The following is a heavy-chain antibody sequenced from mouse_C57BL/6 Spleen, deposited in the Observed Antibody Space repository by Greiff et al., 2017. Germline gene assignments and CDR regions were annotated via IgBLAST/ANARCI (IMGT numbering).Heavy chain of an antibody. CDR2: ISYDGSN. V-gene: IGHV3-6*01. CDR1: GYSITSGYY. CDR3: ARDAGYYGSFAY. J-gene: IGHJ3*01. D-gene: IGHD1-1*01. Sequence: ESGPGLVKPSQSLSLTCSVTGYSITSGYYWNWIRQFPGNKLEWMGYISYDGSNNYNPSLKNRISITRDTSKNQFFLKLNSVTTEDTATYYCARDAGYYGSFAYWGQGTLVTVSA.